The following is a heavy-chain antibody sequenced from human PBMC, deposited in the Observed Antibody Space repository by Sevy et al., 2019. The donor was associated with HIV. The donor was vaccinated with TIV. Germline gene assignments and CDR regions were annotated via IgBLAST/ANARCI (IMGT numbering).Heavy chain of an antibody. J-gene: IGHJ5*02. CDR1: GGSISSSSYY. CDR3: ARQLRDGYSYGYTRRFDP. CDR2: IYYSGST. D-gene: IGHD5-18*01. V-gene: IGHV4-39*01. Sequence: SETLSLTCTVSGGSISSSSYYWGWIRQPPGKGLEWIGSIYYSGSTYYNPSLKSRVTISVDTSKNQFSLKLSSVTAADTAVYYCARQLRDGYSYGYTRRFDPWGQGTLVTVSS.